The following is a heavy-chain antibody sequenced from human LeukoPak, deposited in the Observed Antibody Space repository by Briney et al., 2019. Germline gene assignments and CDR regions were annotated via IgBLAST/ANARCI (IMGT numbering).Heavy chain of an antibody. CDR3: AKGSSSSRPYYFDY. CDR1: GFTFYNYA. D-gene: IGHD6-6*01. Sequence: GGSLRLSCAASGFTFYNYAMSWVRQAPGKGLEWVSAITGSGTDTFHADSVKGRFTIFRDNSESTLYLQMNSLRAEDTATYYCAKGSSSSRPYYFDYWGQGTLVTVSS. V-gene: IGHV3-23*01. J-gene: IGHJ4*02. CDR2: ITGSGTDT.